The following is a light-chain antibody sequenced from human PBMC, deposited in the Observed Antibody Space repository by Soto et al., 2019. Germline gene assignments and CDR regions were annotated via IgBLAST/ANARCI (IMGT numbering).Light chain of an antibody. Sequence: EIVLTQSPATLSLSPGERATLSCRASQSVSSYLAWYQQKPGQAPRLLIYDASNRATGIPARFSGSGSGTDFTLTISSLEPEDFAVYYCPQRSNWITFGQGTPLEIK. CDR2: DAS. J-gene: IGKJ5*01. V-gene: IGKV3-11*01. CDR1: QSVSSY. CDR3: PQRSNWIT.